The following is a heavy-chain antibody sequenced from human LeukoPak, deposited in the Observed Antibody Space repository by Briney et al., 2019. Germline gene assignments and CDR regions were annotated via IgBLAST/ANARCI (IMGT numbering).Heavy chain of an antibody. CDR1: GFTFSSYG. J-gene: IGHJ6*02. Sequence: GGSLRLSCAASGFTFSSYGMNWVRQAPGKGLEWVSYISSGTSTIYYADSVRGRFTISRDNAKNSLYLQMNSLRVEDTAVYYCARERFSAYSYYYGMDVWGQGTTVTVS. D-gene: IGHD3-3*01. CDR2: ISSGTSTI. V-gene: IGHV3-48*01. CDR3: ARERFSAYSYYYGMDV.